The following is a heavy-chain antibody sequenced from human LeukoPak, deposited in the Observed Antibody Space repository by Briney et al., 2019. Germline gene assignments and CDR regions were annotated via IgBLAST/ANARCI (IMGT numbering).Heavy chain of an antibody. D-gene: IGHD1/OR15-1a*01. Sequence: GSSLRLSCAASGLILSNHWMTWVRQAPGKGPEWVANVNKDGSEKYYVDSVKGRFTISRDTAKNSLYLQMNNLRAEDTALYYCARNNDMDVWGQGTTVIVSS. CDR1: GLILSNHW. CDR2: VNKDGSEK. V-gene: IGHV3-7*03. CDR3: ARNNDMDV. J-gene: IGHJ6*02.